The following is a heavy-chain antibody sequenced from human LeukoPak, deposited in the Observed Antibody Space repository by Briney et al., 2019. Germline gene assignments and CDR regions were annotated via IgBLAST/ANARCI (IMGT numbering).Heavy chain of an antibody. CDR1: GFTFSSYG. CDR3: AKDTTPPKAGFDP. Sequence: GGSLRLSCAASGFTFSSYGMHWVRQAPGKGLQWVAFIRYDGSNKYYADSVKGRFTISRDNSKNTLYLQMNSLRAEDTAVYYCAKDTTPPKAGFDPWGQGTLVTVSS. J-gene: IGHJ5*02. D-gene: IGHD1-14*01. CDR2: IRYDGSNK. V-gene: IGHV3-30*02.